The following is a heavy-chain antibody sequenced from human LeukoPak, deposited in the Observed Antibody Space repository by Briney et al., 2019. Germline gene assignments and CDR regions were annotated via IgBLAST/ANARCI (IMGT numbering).Heavy chain of an antibody. CDR3: ARAPPYP. J-gene: IGHJ5*02. CDR2: IYYSGST. V-gene: IGHV4-38-2*01. Sequence: SETLSLTCAVSGYSISSGYYWGWIRQPPGKGLEWIGSIYYSGSTYYNPSLKSRVTISVDTSKNQFSLKLSSVTAADTAVYYCARAPPYPWGQGTLVTVSS. CDR1: GYSISSGYY.